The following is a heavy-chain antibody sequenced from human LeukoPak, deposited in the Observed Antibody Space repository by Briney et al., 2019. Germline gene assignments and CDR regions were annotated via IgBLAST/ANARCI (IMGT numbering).Heavy chain of an antibody. D-gene: IGHD2-2*01. V-gene: IGHV4-39*01. Sequence: SETLSLTCTVSGGPISSSSYLWGWIRQPPGKGLDWIGSIYSSGNTYYNPSLKSRVTMSVDTSKNQFSLKLRSVTAADTTVYYCARGRREYCTSTSCYYYFDYWGQGTLVTVSS. CDR1: GGPISSSSYL. CDR2: IYSSGNT. J-gene: IGHJ4*02. CDR3: ARGRREYCTSTSCYYYFDY.